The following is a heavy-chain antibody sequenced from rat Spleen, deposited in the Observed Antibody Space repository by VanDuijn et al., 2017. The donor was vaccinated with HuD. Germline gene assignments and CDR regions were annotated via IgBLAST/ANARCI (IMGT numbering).Heavy chain of an antibody. CDR2: ISYDGSST. Sequence: EVQLVESGGGLVQPGRSMKLSCAASGFTFSNYDMAWVRQAPTKGLEWVASISYDGSSTYYRDSVKGRFTISRDNAKSTLYLQMNSLRSEDTATYYCARENYYSGDNWGQGVMVTVSS. CDR3: ARENYYSGDN. V-gene: IGHV5-22*01. J-gene: IGHJ2*01. D-gene: IGHD1-1*01. CDR1: GFTFSNYD.